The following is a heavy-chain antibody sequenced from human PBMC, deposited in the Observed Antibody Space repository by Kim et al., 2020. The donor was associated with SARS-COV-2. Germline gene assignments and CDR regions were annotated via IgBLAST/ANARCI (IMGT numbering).Heavy chain of an antibody. CDR1: GFTFSSYA. V-gene: IGHV3-30*04. Sequence: GGSLRLSCAASGFTFSSYAMHWVRQAPGKGLEWVAVISYDGSNKYYVDSVKGRFTISRDNSKNTLYLQMNSLRAEDTALYYCASLGYCRGGSCYADAFD. D-gene: IGHD2-15*01. J-gene: IGHJ3*02. CDR3: ASLGYCRGGSCYADAFD. CDR2: ISYDGSNK.